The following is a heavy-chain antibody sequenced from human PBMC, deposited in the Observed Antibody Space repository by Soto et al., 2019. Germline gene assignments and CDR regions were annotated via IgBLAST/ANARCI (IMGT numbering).Heavy chain of an antibody. D-gene: IGHD5-18*01. CDR1: GGSMTTGDQY. J-gene: IGHJ4*02. Sequence: SSETLSLTCTVTGGSMTTGDQYWTWIRHRPGEGLEWFGYINHRGGLYYNPSLESRVSMSVDTSKNQFSLNLSSVTAADTAMYYCARQIYDSDTGPNFQYYFDSWGQGTPVTVSS. V-gene: IGHV4-31*03. CDR2: INHRGGL. CDR3: ARQIYDSDTGPNFQYYFDS.